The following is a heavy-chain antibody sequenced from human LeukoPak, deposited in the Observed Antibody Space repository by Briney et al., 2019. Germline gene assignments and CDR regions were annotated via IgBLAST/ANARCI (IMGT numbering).Heavy chain of an antibody. D-gene: IGHD3-10*01. CDR3: ARGTVTMVDY. V-gene: IGHV3-66*01. Sequence: GGSLSLSCAASGFTVSSNYMSWVRQAPGRGLEWVSVIYSGGSTYYADSVKGRFTISRDNSKNTLFLQMNSLRAGDTAVYYCARGTVTMVDYLGQGTLVTVSS. CDR2: IYSGGST. J-gene: IGHJ4*02. CDR1: GFTVSSNY.